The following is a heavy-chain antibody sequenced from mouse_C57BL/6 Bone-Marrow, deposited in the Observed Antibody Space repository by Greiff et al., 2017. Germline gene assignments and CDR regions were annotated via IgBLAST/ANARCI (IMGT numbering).Heavy chain of an antibody. V-gene: IGHV1-74*01. CDR2: IYPSDSGT. CDR1: GFNFNDDY. CDR3: AIFV. J-gene: IGHJ1*03. Sequence: QVQLQQSGAELVRPGASVKLSCTASGFNFNDDYMHWVKQRPGQGLEWIGRIYPSDSGTNYNQKFKGKATLTVDKSSSTAYMQLSSLTSEDSAVYYCAIFVWGTGTTITVTA.